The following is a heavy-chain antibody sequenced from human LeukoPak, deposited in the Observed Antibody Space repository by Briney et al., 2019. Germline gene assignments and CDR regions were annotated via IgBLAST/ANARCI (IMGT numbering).Heavy chain of an antibody. J-gene: IGHJ6*02. CDR1: GYTFTSYD. CDR2: MNPNSGNT. V-gene: IGHV1-8*01. CDR3: AARSSDTAMVDYYYYGMDV. D-gene: IGHD5-18*01. Sequence: GASVKVFCKASGYTFTSYDINWVRQATGQGLEWMGWMNPNSGNTGYAQKFQGRVTMTRNTSISTAYMELSSLRSEDTAVYYCAARSSDTAMVDYYYYGMDVWGQGTTVTVSS.